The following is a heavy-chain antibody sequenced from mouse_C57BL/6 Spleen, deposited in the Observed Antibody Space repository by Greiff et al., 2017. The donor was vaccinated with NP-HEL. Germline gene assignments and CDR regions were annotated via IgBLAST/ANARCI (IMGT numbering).Heavy chain of an antibody. V-gene: IGHV1-19*01. Sequence: VQLKQSGPVLVKPGASVKMSCKASGYTFTDYYMNWVKQSHGKSLEWIGVINPYNGGTSYNQKFKGKATLTVDKSSSTAYMELNSLTSEDSAGDDCARERPYYGSSLDYWGQGTTLTVSS. CDR2: INPYNGGT. CDR1: GYTFTDYY. J-gene: IGHJ2*01. D-gene: IGHD1-1*01. CDR3: ARERPYYGSSLDY.